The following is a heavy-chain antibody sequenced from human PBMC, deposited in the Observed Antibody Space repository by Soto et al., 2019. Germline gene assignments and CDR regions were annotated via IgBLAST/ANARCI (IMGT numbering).Heavy chain of an antibody. V-gene: IGHV1-69*08. D-gene: IGHD3-16*01. CDR3: ARGLGGRMDD. CDR1: GTIFSSYT. CDR2: IIPILGET. J-gene: IGHJ6*02. Sequence: QVQLVQSGAEVKQPGSSVRVSCKASGTIFSSYTISWVRQAPGQGLEWMGRIIPILGETNSAQKFQGRVTLTADKSTNTAYMELNSLRLEDTAVYYCARGLGGRMDDWGQGTTVTVSS.